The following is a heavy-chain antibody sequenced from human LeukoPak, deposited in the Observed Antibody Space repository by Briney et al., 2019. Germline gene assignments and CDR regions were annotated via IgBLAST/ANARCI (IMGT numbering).Heavy chain of an antibody. CDR1: GFTVSSNY. V-gene: IGHV3-66*01. D-gene: IGHD6-19*01. CDR2: IYSGGDT. Sequence: PGGSLRLSCAASGFTVSSNYMSWVRQAPGKGLEWVSVIYSGGDTYYADFVKGRFTISRDNSKNMIYLEMSSLKAEDTAVYYCAKERSLEIAVAGTIFDHWGQGTLVTVSS. CDR3: AKERSLEIAVAGTIFDH. J-gene: IGHJ4*02.